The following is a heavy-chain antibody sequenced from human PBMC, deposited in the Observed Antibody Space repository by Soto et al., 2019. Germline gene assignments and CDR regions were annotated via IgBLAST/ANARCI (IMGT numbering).Heavy chain of an antibody. CDR1: GLTLSSSV. CDR3: AKDIRSGRTKNWFDP. D-gene: IGHD3-3*01. CDR2: ISAGGAST. J-gene: IGHJ5*02. V-gene: IGHV3-23*01. Sequence: GGSLRLSCVGSGLTLSSSVMSGVRQAPGKGLEWVAAISAGGASTYYADSVKGRFTISRDTSKNTLYLQINNLRVEDTAIYYCAKDIRSGRTKNWFDPWGQGTQVTVSS.